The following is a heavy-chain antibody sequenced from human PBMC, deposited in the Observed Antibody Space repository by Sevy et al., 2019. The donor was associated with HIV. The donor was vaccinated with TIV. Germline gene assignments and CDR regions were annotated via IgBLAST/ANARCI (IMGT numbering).Heavy chain of an antibody. CDR1: GFTFSSYD. J-gene: IGHJ6*03. CDR2: ISYDGSNK. V-gene: IGHV3-30*03. Sequence: GGSLRLSCAAPGFTFSSYDMHWVRQAPGKGREGVAVISYDGSNKFYLDSVKGRFTISRDNSKSTLYLQLSSLRAEDTAVYYCERVALTFGGDPYDKHYFMDVWGKGTTVTVSS. D-gene: IGHD3-16*01. CDR3: ERVALTFGGDPYDKHYFMDV.